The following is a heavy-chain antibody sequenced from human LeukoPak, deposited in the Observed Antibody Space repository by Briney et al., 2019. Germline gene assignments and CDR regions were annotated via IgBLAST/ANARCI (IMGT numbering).Heavy chain of an antibody. CDR3: ARDRIAAVGTSSFDY. CDR1: GFTFSSYA. J-gene: IGHJ4*02. V-gene: IGHV3-23*01. D-gene: IGHD6-13*01. CDR2: ISGSGGST. Sequence: GGSLRLSCAASGFTFSSYAMSWVRQAPGKGLEWVSAISGSGGSTYYADSVKGRFTISRDNSKNTLYLQMNSLRAEDTAVYYCARDRIAAVGTSSFDYWGQGTLVTVSS.